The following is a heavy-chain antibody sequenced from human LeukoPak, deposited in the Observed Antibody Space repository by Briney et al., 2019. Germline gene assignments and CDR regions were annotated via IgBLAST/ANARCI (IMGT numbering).Heavy chain of an antibody. CDR2: IRSKAYGGTT. D-gene: IGHD6-19*01. J-gene: IGHJ6*03. CDR1: GFTFGDYA. Sequence: GGSLRLSCPPSGFTFGDYAMSWVRQAPGKGPEWVGFIRSKAYGGTTEYATSVKGRFTISRDDSKSIAYLQMNSLKTEDTAVYYCTRPSSGWTNYYYYYMDVWGKGTTVTISS. V-gene: IGHV3-49*04. CDR3: TRPSSGWTNYYYYYMDV.